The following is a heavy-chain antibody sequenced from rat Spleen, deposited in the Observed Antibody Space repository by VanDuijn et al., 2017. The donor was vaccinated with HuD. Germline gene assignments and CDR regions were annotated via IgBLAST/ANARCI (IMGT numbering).Heavy chain of an antibody. Sequence: EVQLVESGGGLVQPGRSMKLSCAASGFTFSNYDMAWVRQAPTKGLEWVASISYDGSSTYYRDSVKGRFTISRDNAKSTLYLQMDSLRSEDTATYYCTTGGYTTDYYYGGWFAYWGQGTLVTVSS. V-gene: IGHV5-20*01. CDR2: ISYDGSST. D-gene: IGHD1-6*01. J-gene: IGHJ3*01. CDR3: TTGGYTTDYYYGGWFAY. CDR1: GFTFSNYD.